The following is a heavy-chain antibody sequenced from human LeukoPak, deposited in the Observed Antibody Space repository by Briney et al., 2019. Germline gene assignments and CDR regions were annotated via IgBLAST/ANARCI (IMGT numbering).Heavy chain of an antibody. D-gene: IGHD3-22*01. CDR3: AKVVAYYDSSGSRGGFDY. CDR2: ISGSGGST. Sequence: GGSLRLSCAASGFTFSSYAMSWVRQAPGKGLEWVSAISGSGGSTYYADSVKGRFTISRDNSKNTLYLQMNSLRAEDTAVYYCAKVVAYYDSSGSRGGFDYWGQGTLVTVSS. V-gene: IGHV3-23*01. J-gene: IGHJ4*02. CDR1: GFTFSSYA.